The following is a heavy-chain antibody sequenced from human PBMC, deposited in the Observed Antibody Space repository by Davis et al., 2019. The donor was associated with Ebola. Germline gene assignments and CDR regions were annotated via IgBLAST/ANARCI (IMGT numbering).Heavy chain of an antibody. CDR2: IYTSGNT. V-gene: IGHV4-4*07. D-gene: IGHD2-8*01. Sequence: PSETLSLTCTVSGGSISSYYWNWIRQPAGKGLEWIGRIYTSGNTIYNPSVKSRVTMSVDTSKNQFSLELRSVTAADTAVYYCARVGDFQGVYWGQGILVSVSS. CDR1: GGSISSYY. CDR3: ARVGDFQGVY. J-gene: IGHJ4*02.